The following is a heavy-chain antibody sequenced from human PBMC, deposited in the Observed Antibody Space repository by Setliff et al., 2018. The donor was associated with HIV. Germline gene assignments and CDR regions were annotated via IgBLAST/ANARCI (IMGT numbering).Heavy chain of an antibody. Sequence: PSETLSLTCTVSGGSIDTYYWTWPRQSPGKGLEWIGYIYYTGATNYSPSLKSRVTILLDTSRRQFSLKLFSVTAADTAVYYCAREAPGSRNRWPYYFDYWGHGTLVTVSS. CDR1: GGSIDTYY. J-gene: IGHJ4*01. D-gene: IGHD2-15*01. CDR3: AREAPGSRNRWPYYFDY. V-gene: IGHV4-59*01. CDR2: IYYTGAT.